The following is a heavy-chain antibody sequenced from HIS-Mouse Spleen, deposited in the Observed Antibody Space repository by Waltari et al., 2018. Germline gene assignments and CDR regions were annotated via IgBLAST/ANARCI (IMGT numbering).Heavy chain of an antibody. CDR3: AREIPYSSSWYDWYFDL. CDR2: IYYSGDT. CDR1: GGSISSSRYY. V-gene: IGHV4-39*07. D-gene: IGHD6-13*01. J-gene: IGHJ2*01. Sequence: QLQLQESGPGLVKPSETLSLTCTVSGGSISSSRYYLVWIRKPPGQGLEWIGSIYYSGDTYYNPSLKSRVTISVDTSKNQFSLKLSSVTAADTAVYYCAREIPYSSSWYDWYFDLWGRGTLVTVSS.